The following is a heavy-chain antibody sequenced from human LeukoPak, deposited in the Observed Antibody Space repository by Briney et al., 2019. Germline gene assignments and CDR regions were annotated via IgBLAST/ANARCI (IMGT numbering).Heavy chain of an antibody. V-gene: IGHV3-9*01. CDR3: AKGQPRSWLHNLYYFDY. D-gene: IGHD5-24*01. CDR1: GFTFDDYA. CDR2: ITWNGANI. J-gene: IGHJ4*02. Sequence: GRSLRLSCAASGFTFDDYAMHWVRQAPGKGLEWVSGITWNGANIAYADSMKGRFTISRDNAQNSLYLQMNSLKAEDTALYYCAKGQPRSWLHNLYYFDYWGQGTLVTVSS.